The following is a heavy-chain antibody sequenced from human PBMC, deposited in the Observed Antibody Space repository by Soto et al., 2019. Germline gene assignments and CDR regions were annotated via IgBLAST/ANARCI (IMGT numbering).Heavy chain of an antibody. D-gene: IGHD1-26*01. Sequence: PSQTLSFTCAISGDSVSSSSVTWNWIRQSPSRGLEWLGRTYYRSKWYNDYAESVKSRITINPDTSKNQFSLHLNSVTPEDTAVYYCVRLIGNSWLDFWGQGTLVTVSS. CDR3: VRLIGNSWLDF. V-gene: IGHV6-1*01. CDR2: TYYRSKWYN. CDR1: GDSVSSSSVT. J-gene: IGHJ5*01.